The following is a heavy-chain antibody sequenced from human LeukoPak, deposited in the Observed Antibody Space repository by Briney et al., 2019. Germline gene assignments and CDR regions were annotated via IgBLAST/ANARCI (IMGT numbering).Heavy chain of an antibody. V-gene: IGHV4-34*01. Sequence: SETLSLTCAVYGGSFSGYYWSWIRQPPGKGLEWIGEINHSGSTNYNPSLKSRVTISVDTSKNQFSLKLSSVTAADTAVYYCARGRPAGTDYWGQGTLVTVSS. CDR1: GGSFSGYY. CDR2: INHSGST. J-gene: IGHJ4*02. D-gene: IGHD6-13*01. CDR3: ARGRPAGTDY.